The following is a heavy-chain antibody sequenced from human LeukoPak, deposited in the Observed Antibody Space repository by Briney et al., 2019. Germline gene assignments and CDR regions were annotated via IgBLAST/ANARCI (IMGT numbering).Heavy chain of an antibody. Sequence: SVKVSCKASGGTFSSYDISWVRQAPGQGLEWMGGIIPMFGTANYAQKFQGRVTISADKSTSTAYMELSSLRSEDTAVYYCARGHSIEPYYYCYYMDVWGKGTTVTVSS. J-gene: IGHJ6*03. CDR2: IIPMFGTA. CDR1: GGTFSSYD. CDR3: ARGHSIEPYYYCYYMDV. D-gene: IGHD4-11*01. V-gene: IGHV1-69*06.